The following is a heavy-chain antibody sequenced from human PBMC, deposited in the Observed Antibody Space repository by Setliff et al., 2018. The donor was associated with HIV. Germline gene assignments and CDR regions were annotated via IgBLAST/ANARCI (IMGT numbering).Heavy chain of an antibody. CDR1: GFMFTNYW. Sequence: LSLSCATSGFMFTNYWMTWLRRAPGRGLEWVANIKQDGSDMHYIESVKGRFTIFRDNAKNSVFLQMNSLRAEDTGVYYCATQTGFYNSHWYDYWGQGTMVTVSS. CDR3: ATQTGFYNSHWYDY. CDR2: IKQDGSDM. J-gene: IGHJ4*02. V-gene: IGHV3-7*01. D-gene: IGHD6-13*01.